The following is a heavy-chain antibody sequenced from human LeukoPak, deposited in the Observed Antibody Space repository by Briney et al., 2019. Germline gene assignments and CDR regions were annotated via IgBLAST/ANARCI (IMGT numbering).Heavy chain of an antibody. J-gene: IGHJ6*03. D-gene: IGHD3-10*01. CDR1: GYSFTSYW. CDR3: ARTYGSGSYHQYYYYYMDV. CDR2: IYPGDSDT. Sequence: GEPLKISCKGSGYSFTSYWIGWVRQMPGKGLEWMGIIYPGDSDTRYSPSFQGQVTISADKSISTAYLQLSSLKASDTAMYYCARTYGSGSYHQYYYYYMDVWGKGTTVTVSS. V-gene: IGHV5-51*01.